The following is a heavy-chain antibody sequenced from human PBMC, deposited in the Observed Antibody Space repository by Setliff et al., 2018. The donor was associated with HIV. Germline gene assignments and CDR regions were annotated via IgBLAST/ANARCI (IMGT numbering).Heavy chain of an antibody. D-gene: IGHD5-18*01. V-gene: IGHV4-4*07. Sequence: SETLSLTCSVSGGSINNYYWIWIRQAAGKGLERIGHIYSSGTTNYNPSLKSRVTMSVDTSKNQFSLRLSSVTAADTGVYYCARTKLVDTAIRYHYDGLDVWGQGTTVTVS. J-gene: IGHJ6*02. CDR3: ARTKLVDTAIRYHYDGLDV. CDR2: IYSSGTT. CDR1: GGSINNYY.